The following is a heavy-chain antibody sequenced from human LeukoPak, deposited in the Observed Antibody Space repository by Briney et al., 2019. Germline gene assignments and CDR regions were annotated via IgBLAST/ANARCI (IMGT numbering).Heavy chain of an antibody. V-gene: IGHV3-7*03. J-gene: IGHJ4*02. Sequence: GGSLRLSCAASGFTFSSYWMSWVRQAPGKGLEWVANIKQDGSEKYYVDSVKGRFTISRDNAKNSLYLQMNSLRAEDTAVYYCARGNWNDEGHYFDYWGQGTLVTVSS. D-gene: IGHD1-1*01. CDR1: GFTFSSYW. CDR2: IKQDGSEK. CDR3: ARGNWNDEGHYFDY.